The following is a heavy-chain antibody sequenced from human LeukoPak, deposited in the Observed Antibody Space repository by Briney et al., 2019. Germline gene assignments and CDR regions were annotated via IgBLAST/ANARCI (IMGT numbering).Heavy chain of an antibody. J-gene: IGHJ6*03. CDR3: ARGPAGYYYYYMDV. D-gene: IGHD6-13*01. CDR2: INHSGST. V-gene: IGHV4-34*01. Sequence: LRLSCAASGFTFSDYYMSWIRQPPGKGLEWIGEINHSGSTNYNPSLKSRVTISVDTSKNQFSLKLSSVTAADTAVYYCARGPAGYYYYYMDVWGKGTTVTVSS. CDR1: GFTFSDYY.